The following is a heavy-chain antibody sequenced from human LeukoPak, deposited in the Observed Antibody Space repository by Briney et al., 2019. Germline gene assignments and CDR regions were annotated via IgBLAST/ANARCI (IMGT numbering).Heavy chain of an antibody. CDR3: ARGGCSGGSCYSGSNKYMDV. D-gene: IGHD2-15*01. CDR2: IYTSGST. J-gene: IGHJ6*03. CDR1: GGSISSYY. Sequence: PSETLSLTCTVSGGSISSYYWSWIRQPAGKGLEWIGRIYTSGSTNYNPSLKSRVAMSVDTSKNQFSLKLSSVTAADTAVYYCARGGCSGGSCYSGSNKYMDVWGKGTTVTVSS. V-gene: IGHV4-4*07.